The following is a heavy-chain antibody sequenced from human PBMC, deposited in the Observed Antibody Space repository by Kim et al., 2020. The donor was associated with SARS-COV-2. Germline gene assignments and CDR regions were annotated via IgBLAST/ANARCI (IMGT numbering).Heavy chain of an antibody. CDR2: IWYDGSNK. Sequence: GGSLRLSCAASGFTFSSYGMHWVRQAPGKGLEWVAVIWYDGSNKYYADSVKGRFTISRDNSKNTLYLQMNSLRAEDTAVYYCARDGPHTRDYYYGMDVWGQGTTVTVSS. CDR1: GFTFSSYG. CDR3: ARDGPHTRDYYYGMDV. V-gene: IGHV3-33*01. J-gene: IGHJ6*02.